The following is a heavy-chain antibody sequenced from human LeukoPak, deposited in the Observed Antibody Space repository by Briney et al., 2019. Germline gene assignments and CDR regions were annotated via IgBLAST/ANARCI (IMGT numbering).Heavy chain of an antibody. D-gene: IGHD3-3*01. Sequence: SETLSLTCTVSGDSISSNYWSWIRQPPGKGLEWIAYIYYRGNINYNPSLKSRATISLDTSKNQFSLKMNSVTAADTAVYYRARVRSSNYPWYIDLWGRGTLVTVSS. V-gene: IGHV4-59*01. CDR2: IYYRGNI. J-gene: IGHJ2*01. CDR3: ARVRSSNYPWYIDL. CDR1: GDSISSNY.